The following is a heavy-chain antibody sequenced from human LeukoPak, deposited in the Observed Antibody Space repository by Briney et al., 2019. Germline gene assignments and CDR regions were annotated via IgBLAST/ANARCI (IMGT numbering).Heavy chain of an antibody. CDR3: TRDSGTTGEVKFDP. V-gene: IGHV4-4*07. CDR2: IYSSGTI. CDR1: GGSISSYY. D-gene: IGHD3-10*01. Sequence: KSSETLSLTSSVSGGSISSYYWSWIRQPAGKGLEWIGRIYSSGTITYNPSLQSRVTMSVDTSKNEFSLKMSSVTAADTAVYYCTRDSGTTGEVKFDPWGQGTLVAVSS. J-gene: IGHJ5*02.